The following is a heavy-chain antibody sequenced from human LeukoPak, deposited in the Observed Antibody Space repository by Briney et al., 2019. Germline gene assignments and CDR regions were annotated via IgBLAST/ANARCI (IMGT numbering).Heavy chain of an antibody. D-gene: IGHD3-22*01. V-gene: IGHV1-2*02. J-gene: IGHJ5*02. CDR3: AREKSYYDSSGYYFA. Sequence: GGSVRVSCTASGYTFTGYYMHWVRQAPGQGLEWMGWINPHSGGTNYALPVKGRFTITRDNSNNTVYMEVGRLRSDDTAVYYCAREKSYYDSSGYYFAWGQGPLVTVSS. CDR2: INPHSGGT. CDR1: GYTFTGYY.